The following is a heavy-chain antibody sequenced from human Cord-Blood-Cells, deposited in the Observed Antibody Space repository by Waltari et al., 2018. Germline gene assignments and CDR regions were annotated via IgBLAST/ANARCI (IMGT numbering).Heavy chain of an antibody. CDR3: ARGDYSNYDSYYYYGMDV. CDR2: IIPIFGTA. D-gene: IGHD4-4*01. J-gene: IGHJ6*02. Sequence: QVQLVQSGAEVKKPGSSVKVSCKASGGTFSSYAISWVRQAPGQGLGWMGGIIPIFGTANYAQKFQGRATITADESTSTAYMELSSLRSEDTAGYYCARGDYSNYDSYYYYGMDVWGQGTTVTVSS. CDR1: GGTFSSYA. V-gene: IGHV1-69*01.